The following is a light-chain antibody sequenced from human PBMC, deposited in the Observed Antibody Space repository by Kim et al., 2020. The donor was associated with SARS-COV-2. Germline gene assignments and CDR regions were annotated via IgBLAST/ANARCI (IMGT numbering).Light chain of an antibody. CDR1: QSVFSSH. CDR2: DAS. Sequence: YPGERATLSGRASQSVFSSHLAWYQQKPGQAPRLLIYDASSRVTGIPDRFSGSGSGTDFTLTISRLEPEDFGMYYCQQYGSSPRTLGQGTKVDIK. J-gene: IGKJ1*01. CDR3: QQYGSSPRT. V-gene: IGKV3-20*01.